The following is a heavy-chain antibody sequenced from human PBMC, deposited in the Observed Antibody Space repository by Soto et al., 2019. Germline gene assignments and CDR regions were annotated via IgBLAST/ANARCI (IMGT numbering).Heavy chain of an antibody. Sequence: QVQLQESGPGLVKPSETLSLTCTVSGGSISSYYWSWIRQPPGKGLEWIGYIYYSGSTNYNPSLKSRVTISVDTSKNQFSLKLSSVTAADTAVYYCARGGVRVVVASRFDYWGQGTLVTVSS. V-gene: IGHV4-59*01. CDR2: IYYSGST. D-gene: IGHD2-15*01. J-gene: IGHJ4*02. CDR1: GGSISSYY. CDR3: ARGGVRVVVASRFDY.